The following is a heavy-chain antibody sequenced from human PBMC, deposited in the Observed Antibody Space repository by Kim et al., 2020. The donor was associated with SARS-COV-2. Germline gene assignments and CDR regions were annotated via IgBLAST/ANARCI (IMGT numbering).Heavy chain of an antibody. J-gene: IGHJ6*03. CDR3: ASGAGYYGSGMETVYYYYMDV. D-gene: IGHD3-10*01. V-gene: IGHV4-4*02. CDR1: GGSISSSNW. CDR2: IYHSGST. Sequence: SETLSLTCAVSGGSISSSNWWSWVRQPPGKGLEWIGEIYHSGSTNYNPSLKSRVTISVDKSKNQFSLKLSSVTAADTAVYYCASGAGYYGSGMETVYYYYMDVWGKGTTVTVSS.